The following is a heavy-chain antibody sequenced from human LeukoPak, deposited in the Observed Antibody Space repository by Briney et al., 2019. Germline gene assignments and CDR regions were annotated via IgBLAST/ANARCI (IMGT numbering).Heavy chain of an antibody. CDR3: ASDVAREFDY. V-gene: IGHV1-46*01. J-gene: IGHJ4*02. D-gene: IGHD5-24*01. Sequence: ASVTVSCKASGYIFISYYIHWVRQAPGQGLEWMGVINPSDGSTNYAQKFQGRVTMTRDTSTTTVYLELSGLTSEDTAVYYCASDVAREFDYWGQGTLVTVSS. CDR2: INPSDGST. CDR1: GYIFISYY.